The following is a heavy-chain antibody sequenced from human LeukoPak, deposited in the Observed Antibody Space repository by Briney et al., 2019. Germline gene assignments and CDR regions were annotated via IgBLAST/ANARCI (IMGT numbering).Heavy chain of an antibody. CDR2: ISYDGSNK. V-gene: IGHV3-30*18. J-gene: IGHJ4*02. CDR1: GFTFSSYA. Sequence: GGSLRLSCAASGFTFSSYAMSWVRQAPGKGLEWVAVISYDGSNKYYADSVKGRFTISRDNSKNTLYLQMNSLRAEDTAMYYCAKDGFDYWGQGTLVTVSS. CDR3: AKDGFDY.